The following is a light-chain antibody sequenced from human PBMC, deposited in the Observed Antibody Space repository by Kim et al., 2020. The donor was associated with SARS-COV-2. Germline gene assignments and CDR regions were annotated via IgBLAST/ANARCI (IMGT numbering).Light chain of an antibody. Sequence: YQGERGSLSCRASQTVSRNQLAWYQQKPGQAPRLLIYGASTRATGIPDRFSGSGSGTDFKLTISSLEPEDFAVYYCQQYGNSRTFGQGTKVDIK. CDR3: QQYGNSRT. V-gene: IGKV3-20*01. CDR1: QTVSRNQ. CDR2: GAS. J-gene: IGKJ1*01.